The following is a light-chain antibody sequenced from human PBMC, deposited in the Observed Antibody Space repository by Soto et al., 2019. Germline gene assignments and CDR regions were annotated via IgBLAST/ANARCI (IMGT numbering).Light chain of an antibody. V-gene: IGKV1-9*01. CDR3: QQYYSFPPA. CDR2: AAS. J-gene: IGKJ1*01. CDR1: QGISSY. Sequence: IQLTQSPSSLSASVGDRVTITCRASQGISSYLAWYQQKPGKAPELLIYAASTLQSGVPSRFSGSGSGTDFTLTISCLQSEDFATYYCQQYYSFPPAFGQGTKVDIK.